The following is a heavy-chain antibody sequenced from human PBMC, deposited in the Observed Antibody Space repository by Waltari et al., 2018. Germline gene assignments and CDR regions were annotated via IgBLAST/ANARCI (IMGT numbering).Heavy chain of an antibody. CDR3: ALDHGGHGGLDY. CDR2: LNPHSGDT. D-gene: IGHD3-10*01. CDR1: GYHFIGRY. Sequence: QVKLLQSGSEVKKPGSSVKVSCKTSGYHFIGRYIQWVRQAAGQGPEWLGRLNPHSGDTDITRTFHGRVTRTSDTSITTVHMEINRLRPDDTGVYFCALDHGGHGGLDYWGQGTLVTVSS. J-gene: IGHJ4*02. V-gene: IGHV1-2*01.